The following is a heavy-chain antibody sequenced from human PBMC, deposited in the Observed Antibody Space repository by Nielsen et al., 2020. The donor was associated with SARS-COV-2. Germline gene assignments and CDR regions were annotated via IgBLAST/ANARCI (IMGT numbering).Heavy chain of an antibody. Sequence: GYTFTKSYLLRVQQAPGPGREWLGIINPSHGRSTYAQKFQGRVTMTRDTSTSTVYMEVSSLRSEDTALFYCARGADTRVVGSTFGYFDFWGQGTLVTVSS. J-gene: IGHJ4*02. CDR2: INPSHGRS. CDR3: ARGADTRVVGSTFGYFDF. CDR1: GYTFTKSY. D-gene: IGHD1-26*01. V-gene: IGHV1-46*01.